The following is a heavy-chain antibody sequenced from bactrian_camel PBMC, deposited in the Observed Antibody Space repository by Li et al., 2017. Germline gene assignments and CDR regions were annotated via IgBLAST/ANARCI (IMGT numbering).Heavy chain of an antibody. Sequence: DVQLVESGGGLVQPGGSLRLSCAVSGFTFSSYAMTWVRQAPGKGLEWVSFINTRGGITYYDDSVKARFTISRDNAKNTLYLQMNSLKTEDTAVYYCATEMGADYYSDYAAHFGYWGQGTQVTVS. J-gene: IGHJ6*01. V-gene: IGHV3S31*01. D-gene: IGHD4*01. CDR2: INTRGGIT. CDR3: ATEMGADYYSDYAAHFGY. CDR1: GFTFSSYA.